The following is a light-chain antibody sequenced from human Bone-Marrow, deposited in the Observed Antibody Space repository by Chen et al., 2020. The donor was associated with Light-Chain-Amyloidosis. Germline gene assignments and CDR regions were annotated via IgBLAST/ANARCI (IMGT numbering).Light chain of an antibody. CDR1: DLPTKY. CDR3: QSADSSGTYEVI. J-gene: IGLJ2*01. Sequence: SYELTQPPSLSVSPCQTARITCSGDDLPTKYAYWYQQNPGQAPVMVIHRDTERPSGISERFSGSSSGTTATLTISGVQAEDEADYHCQSADSSGTYEVIFGGGTKLTVL. CDR2: RDT. V-gene: IGLV3-25*03.